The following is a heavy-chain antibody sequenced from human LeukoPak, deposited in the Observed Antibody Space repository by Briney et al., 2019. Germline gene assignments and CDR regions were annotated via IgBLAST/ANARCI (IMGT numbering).Heavy chain of an antibody. CDR3: ARHRGGGDRVYYYYYMDV. D-gene: IGHD4-17*01. V-gene: IGHV4-38-2*02. CDR2: IYHSGST. J-gene: IGHJ6*03. Sequence: SETLSLTCTVSGYSISSGYYWGWIRQPPGKGLEWIGSIYHSGSTYYNPSLKSRVTISVDTSKNQFSLKLSSVTAADTAVYYCARHRGGGDRVYYYYYMDVWGKGTTVTVSS. CDR1: GYSISSGYY.